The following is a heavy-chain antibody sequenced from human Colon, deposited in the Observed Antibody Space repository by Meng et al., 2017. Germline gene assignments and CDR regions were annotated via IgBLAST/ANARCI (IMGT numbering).Heavy chain of an antibody. D-gene: IGHD6-6*01. CDR2: IHYSGNI. CDR3: ATTTISSRPAYYGIDV. Sequence: SETLSLTCTVSGDSINSYYWSWIRQPPGKGLEWIGFIHYSGNINYNPSLKSPVTMSLDTSKNQFSLKLRSVTAADTAVYYCATTTISSRPAYYGIDVWGQGTTVTVSS. CDR1: GDSINSYY. J-gene: IGHJ6*02. V-gene: IGHV4-59*01.